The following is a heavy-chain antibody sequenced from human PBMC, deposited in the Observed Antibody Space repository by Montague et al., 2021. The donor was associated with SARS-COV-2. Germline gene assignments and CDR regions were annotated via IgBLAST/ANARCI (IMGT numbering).Heavy chain of an antibody. CDR2: IYNSGST. Sequence: SETLSLTCTVSGGSISRYSWTWIRQPPGKGLEWIGYIYNSGSTNYNPSXXSRVTISVDTSKNQFSLKLSSVAAADTAAYYCARVGRGSSWYEVAFDIWGQGKMVTVSS. CDR1: GGSISRYS. V-gene: IGHV4-59*01. J-gene: IGHJ3*02. D-gene: IGHD6-13*01. CDR3: ARVGRGSSWYEVAFDI.